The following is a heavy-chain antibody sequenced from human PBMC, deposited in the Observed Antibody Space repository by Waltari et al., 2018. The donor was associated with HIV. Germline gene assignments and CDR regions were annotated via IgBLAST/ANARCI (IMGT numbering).Heavy chain of an antibody. Sequence: QLQLQESGPGLVKPSATLSLSCTVSGGSIRANTYFWAWIRQPPGKGLEWIGTINYSGITYYNPSLKSRVTISVDTSRDQFSLSLSSVTVADTAVYYCARDLSGSKPGFDSWGQGTLVTVSS. CDR3: ARDLSGSKPGFDS. J-gene: IGHJ4*02. CDR1: GGSIRANTYF. V-gene: IGHV4-39*02. CDR2: INYSGIT. D-gene: IGHD1-26*01.